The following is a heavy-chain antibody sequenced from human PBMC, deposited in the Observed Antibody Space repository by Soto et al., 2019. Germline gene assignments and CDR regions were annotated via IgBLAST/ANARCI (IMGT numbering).Heavy chain of an antibody. V-gene: IGHV3-74*01. Sequence: EVQLVESGGGLVQPGGSLRLSCAASGFTFSSYWMHWVRQAPGKGLVWVSRINSDGSSPHYADSVKGRFTISRDNAKNALDLHMNSLRAEDTAVYYCARVNTAMGLGTNCDYWGQGTLVTVSS. CDR1: GFTFSSYW. D-gene: IGHD5-18*01. CDR3: ARVNTAMGLGTNCDY. J-gene: IGHJ4*02. CDR2: INSDGSSP.